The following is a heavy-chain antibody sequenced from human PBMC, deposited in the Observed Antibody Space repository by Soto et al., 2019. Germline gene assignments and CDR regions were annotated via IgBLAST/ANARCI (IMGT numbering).Heavy chain of an antibody. CDR2: ISSSGSTL. CDR3: ARVGVYIWGYCSGGSCPAGGIQH. J-gene: IGHJ1*01. V-gene: IGHV3-11*01. Sequence: QVQLVESGGGLVKPGGSLRLSCAASGFTFSDYYMSWIRQAPGKGLEWVSYISSSGSTLYYADSVKGRFTISRDNSKNSLYLQMNSLRAEDTAVYYCARVGVYIWGYCSGGSCPAGGIQHWGQGTLVTVSS. D-gene: IGHD2-15*01. CDR1: GFTFSDYY.